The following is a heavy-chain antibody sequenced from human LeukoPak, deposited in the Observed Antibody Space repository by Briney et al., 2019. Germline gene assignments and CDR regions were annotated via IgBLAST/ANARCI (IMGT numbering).Heavy chain of an antibody. D-gene: IGHD3-22*01. CDR2: IYYSGST. J-gene: IGHJ4*02. CDR1: GGSISRYY. CDR3: ARQQDSSGYCDY. Sequence: KPSETPSLTCTVSGGSISRYYWGWVRQPPGKGLEWIGYIYYSGSTNYNPSLKSRVTISVDTSKNQFSLKLSSVTAADTAVYYCARQQDSSGYCDYWGQGTLVTVSS. V-gene: IGHV4-59*08.